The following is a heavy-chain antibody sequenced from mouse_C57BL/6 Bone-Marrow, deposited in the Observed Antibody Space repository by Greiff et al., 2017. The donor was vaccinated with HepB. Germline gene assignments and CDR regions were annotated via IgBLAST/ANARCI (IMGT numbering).Heavy chain of an antibody. Sequence: VQLQQSGAELAKPGASVKLSCKASGYTFTSYWMHWVKQRPGQGLEWIGYINPSSGYTKYNQKFKDKPTLTADKSSSTAYMQLSSLTYEDSAVYYCARDYYGHYFDYWGQGTTLTVSS. D-gene: IGHD1-2*01. J-gene: IGHJ2*01. CDR2: INPSSGYT. CDR3: ARDYYGHYFDY. V-gene: IGHV1-7*01. CDR1: GYTFTSYW.